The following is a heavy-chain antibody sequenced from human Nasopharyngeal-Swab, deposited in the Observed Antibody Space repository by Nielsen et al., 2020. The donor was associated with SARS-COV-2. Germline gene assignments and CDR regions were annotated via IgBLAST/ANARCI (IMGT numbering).Heavy chain of an antibody. J-gene: IGHJ4*02. Sequence: GESLKISCVASGFTFRDYWMSWVRQAPAKGLEWVASIKQDGSEKNYVDSVKGRFTIPRDNAKNSLFLQMDSLRTEGTAFYYCARVGGRTSPMGSWGQGTLVTVSS. CDR1: GFTFRDYW. D-gene: IGHD3-10*01. CDR3: ARVGGRTSPMGS. V-gene: IGHV3-7*01. CDR2: IKQDGSEK.